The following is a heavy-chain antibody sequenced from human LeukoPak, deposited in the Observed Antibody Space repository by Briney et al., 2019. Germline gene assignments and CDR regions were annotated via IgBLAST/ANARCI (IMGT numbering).Heavy chain of an antibody. V-gene: IGHV3-20*04. CDR3: ARDDYGSGSMNHIDY. Sequence: RPGGSLRLSCAASGFTFDDYGMSWVRQAPGKGLEWVSGINWNGGSTGYADSVKGRFTISRDNAKKSLYLQMNSLRAEDTALYYCARDDYGSGSMNHIDYWGQGTLVTVSS. D-gene: IGHD3-10*01. CDR1: GFTFDDYG. CDR2: INWNGGST. J-gene: IGHJ4*02.